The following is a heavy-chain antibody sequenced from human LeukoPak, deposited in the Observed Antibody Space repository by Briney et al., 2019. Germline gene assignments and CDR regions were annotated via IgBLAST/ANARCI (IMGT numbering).Heavy chain of an antibody. V-gene: IGHV4-38-2*01. J-gene: IGHJ4*02. CDR1: GYSISRGYH. D-gene: IGHD1-1*01. CDR2: IHHSGST. Sequence: SETLSLTCAVSGYSISRGYHWGWIRQPPGKGLEWIGSIHHSGSTYYNSSLKSRVTISVDTSKNQFSLKVSSVTAADTAVYYCARVDWNPDYWGQGALVTVSS. CDR3: ARVDWNPDY.